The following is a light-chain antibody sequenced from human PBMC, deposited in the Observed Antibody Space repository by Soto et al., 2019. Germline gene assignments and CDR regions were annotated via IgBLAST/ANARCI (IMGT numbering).Light chain of an antibody. CDR1: SSNIGINS. CDR2: RSD. J-gene: IGLJ2*01. CDR3: AAWGDSLSAVV. V-gene: IGLV1-47*01. Sequence: QPVLTQPPSASGTPGQRVTISCSGSSSNIGINSVYWYQQLPGTAPKLLIYRSDLRPSGVPDRFSGSKSGTSASLAISGLRSEDEADYYCAAWGDSLSAVVFGGGAKLTVL.